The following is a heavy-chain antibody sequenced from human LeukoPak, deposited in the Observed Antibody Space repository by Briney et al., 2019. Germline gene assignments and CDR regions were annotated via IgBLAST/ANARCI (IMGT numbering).Heavy chain of an antibody. CDR1: GGSISSYY. CDR3: ARNIGAALNWFDP. V-gene: IGHV4-59*01. Sequence: SETLSLTCTVSGGSISSYYWSWIRQPPGKGLEWIGYIYYSGSTNYNPSLKSRVTISVDTSKNQFSLRLSSVTAADTAVYYCARNIGAALNWFDPWGQGTLVTVSS. J-gene: IGHJ5*02. CDR2: IYYSGST. D-gene: IGHD6-25*01.